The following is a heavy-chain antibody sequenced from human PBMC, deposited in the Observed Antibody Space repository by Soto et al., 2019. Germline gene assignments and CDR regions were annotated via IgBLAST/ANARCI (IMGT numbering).Heavy chain of an antibody. J-gene: IGHJ6*02. D-gene: IGHD3-16*01. CDR2: IIPIFSSR. Sequence: QVQLVQSGAEVKKPGSSVKVSCKTSRYTFNKYAFNWVRQAPGQGLEWMGWIIPIFSSRTYAEKFQGRVTITADDSTSTAYMELRSLRFEDTAVYYCARGETYLGVWGQGTTVTVSS. CDR3: ARGETYLGV. V-gene: IGHV1-69*01. CDR1: RYTFNKYA.